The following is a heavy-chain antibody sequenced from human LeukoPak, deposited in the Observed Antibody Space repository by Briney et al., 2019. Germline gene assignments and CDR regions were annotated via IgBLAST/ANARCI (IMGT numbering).Heavy chain of an antibody. V-gene: IGHV1-18*01. J-gene: IGHJ6*02. CDR3: ARLLDYDFWSGYYQAYYYYGMDV. CDR1: GYTFTSYG. D-gene: IGHD3-3*01. Sequence: GASVKVSCKASGYTFTSYGISWVRQAPGQGLEWMGWISAYNGNTNYAQKLQGRVTMTTDTSTSTAYMELRSLRSDDTAVYYCARLLDYDFWSGYYQAYYYYGMDVWGQGTTDTVSS. CDR2: ISAYNGNT.